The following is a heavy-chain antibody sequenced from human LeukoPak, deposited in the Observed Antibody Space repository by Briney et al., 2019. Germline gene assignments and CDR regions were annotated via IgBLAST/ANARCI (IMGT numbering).Heavy chain of an antibody. D-gene: IGHD6-19*01. J-gene: IGHJ4*02. CDR1: GYIFINYG. V-gene: IGHV1-18*01. Sequence: ASVKVSFKTSGYIFINYGITWVRQAPGQGLEWMGWISGYNGKTNYAQKFQDRVTMTTDTSTSTAFMELRGLRSDDTAVYYCARAYHSDRQAYSSGWYSDYWGQGTLVSVSS. CDR3: ARAYHSDRQAYSSGWYSDY. CDR2: ISGYNGKT.